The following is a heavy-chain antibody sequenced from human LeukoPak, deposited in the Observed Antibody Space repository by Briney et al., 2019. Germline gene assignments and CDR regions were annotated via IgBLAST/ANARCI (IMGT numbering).Heavy chain of an antibody. V-gene: IGHV1-2*02. Sequence: ASVKVSCKASGYTFTGYYMHWVRLAPGQGLEWMGWINPNSGGTNYAQKFQGRVTMTRDTSISTVYMELSSLRSEDTAVYYCARGSSGFRKFCSGDYCYSPEIYYDFYMDVWGKGTTVTVSS. CDR1: GYTFTGYY. D-gene: IGHD2-15*01. CDR2: INPNSGGT. CDR3: ARGSSGFRKFCSGDYCYSPEIYYDFYMDV. J-gene: IGHJ6*03.